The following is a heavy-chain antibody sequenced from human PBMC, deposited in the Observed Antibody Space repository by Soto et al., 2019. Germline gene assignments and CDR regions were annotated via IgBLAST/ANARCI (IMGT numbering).Heavy chain of an antibody. CDR1: GFTFSSYA. CDR3: AKASRWFGELFRSDV. CDR2: ISGSGGST. J-gene: IGHJ6*02. V-gene: IGHV3-23*01. D-gene: IGHD3-10*01. Sequence: GGSLRLSCAASGFTFSSYAMSWVRQAPGKGLEWVSAISGSGGSTYYADSVKGRFTISRDNSKNTLYLQMNSLRAEDTAVYYCAKASRWFGELFRSDVWGQGTTVTVSS.